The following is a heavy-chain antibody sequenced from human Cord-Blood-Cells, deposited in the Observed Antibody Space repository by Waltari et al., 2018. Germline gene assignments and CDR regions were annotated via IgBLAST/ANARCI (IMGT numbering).Heavy chain of an antibody. V-gene: IGHV3-30*04. Sequence: QVQLVESGGGVVQPGRSLRLSCAASGFTFRSYAMHWVRQAPGKGLEWVAVISYDGSNKYYADSVKGRFTISRDNSKNTLYLRMNSLRAEDTAVYYCANPSNWFDPWGQGTLVTVSS. CDR2: ISYDGSNK. CDR1: GFTFRSYA. J-gene: IGHJ5*02. CDR3: ANPSNWFDP.